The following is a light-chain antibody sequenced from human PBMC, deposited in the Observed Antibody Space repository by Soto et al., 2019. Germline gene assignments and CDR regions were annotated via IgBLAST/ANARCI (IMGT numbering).Light chain of an antibody. CDR2: GAS. CDR1: QSVSTN. Sequence: EIVMTQSPATLSGSPGERATLSCRASQSVSTNLAWYQQKPGQAPRLIIYGASTRATGIPARFSGSGSGTVSVLTFSSLQSDDFAFFYCQQYTNNPPWTFGQGTKV. J-gene: IGKJ1*01. V-gene: IGKV3-15*01. CDR3: QQYTNNPPWT.